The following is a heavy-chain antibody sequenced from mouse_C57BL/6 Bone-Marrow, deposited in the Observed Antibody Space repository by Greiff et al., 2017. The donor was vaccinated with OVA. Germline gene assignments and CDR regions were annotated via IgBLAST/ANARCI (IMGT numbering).Heavy chain of an antibody. CDR2: INPGSGGT. Sequence: VMLVESGAELVRPGTSVKVSCKASGYAFTNYLIEWVKQRPGQGLEWIGVINPGSGGTNYNEKFKGKATLTADKSSSTAYMKLSSLTSEDSAVDFCARVVYYGNYGDYWGQGTTLTVSS. CDR3: ARVVYYGNYGDY. J-gene: IGHJ2*01. V-gene: IGHV1-54*01. D-gene: IGHD2-1*01. CDR1: GYAFTNYL.